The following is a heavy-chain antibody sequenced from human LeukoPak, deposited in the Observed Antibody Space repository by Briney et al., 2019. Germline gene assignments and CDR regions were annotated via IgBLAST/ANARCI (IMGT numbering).Heavy chain of an antibody. CDR2: IWYDGRNT. Sequence: LAGGSLRLSCAPSGFTYSNYAMHWFRQAPAKGLEWVAVIWYDGRNTCYSDSVKGRFTISRDNSKNTLYLQMDTLRVEDTAVYYCARSEGRFYGSGSYRGFDYWGQGILVTVSS. CDR1: GFTYSNYA. CDR3: ARSEGRFYGSGSYRGFDY. D-gene: IGHD3-10*01. J-gene: IGHJ4*02. V-gene: IGHV3-33*01.